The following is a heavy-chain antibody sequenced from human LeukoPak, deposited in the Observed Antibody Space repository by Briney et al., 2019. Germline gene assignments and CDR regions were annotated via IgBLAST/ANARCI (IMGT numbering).Heavy chain of an antibody. CDR3: ARDRVTIFGGNHYYYYGMDV. CDR1: GGSISSGGYY. Sequence: PSQTLSLTCTVSGGSISSGGYYWSWIRQHPEKGLEWIGYIYYSGSTYYNSSLKSRVTISVDTSKNQFSLKLSSVTAADTAVYYCARDRVTIFGGNHYYYYGMDVWGQGTTVTVSS. D-gene: IGHD3-3*01. J-gene: IGHJ6*02. CDR2: IYYSGST. V-gene: IGHV4-31*03.